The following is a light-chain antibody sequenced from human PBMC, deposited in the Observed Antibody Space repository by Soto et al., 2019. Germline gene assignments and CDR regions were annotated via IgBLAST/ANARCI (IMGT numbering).Light chain of an antibody. V-gene: IGLV1-51*01. CDR1: SSNIGNNY. CDR2: DNN. Sequence: QSVLTQPPSVSAAPGQKVTISCSGSSSNIGNNYVSWYQQLPGTAPKLLIYDNNRRPSEIPDRFSDSKSGTSATLGITGLQTGDEADYFCATWDDSLSAVLFGGGTKLTVL. CDR3: ATWDDSLSAVL. J-gene: IGLJ2*01.